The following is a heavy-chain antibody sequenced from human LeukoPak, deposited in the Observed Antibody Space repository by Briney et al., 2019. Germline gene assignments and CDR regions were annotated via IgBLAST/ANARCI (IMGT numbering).Heavy chain of an antibody. J-gene: IGHJ4*02. CDR3: AGRTVATRTMDY. V-gene: IGHV1-8*01. D-gene: IGHD5-12*01. Sequence: ASAKVSCKASGYTFTSYDINWVRQATGQGLEWMGWMNPNSGNTGYAQKFQGRVTMTRNTSISTAYMELSSLRSEDTAVYYCAGRTVATRTMDYWGQGTLVTVSS. CDR2: MNPNSGNT. CDR1: GYTFTSYD.